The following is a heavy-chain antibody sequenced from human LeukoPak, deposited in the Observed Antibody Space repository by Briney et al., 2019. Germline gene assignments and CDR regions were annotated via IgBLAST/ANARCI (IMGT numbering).Heavy chain of an antibody. CDR3: AREHEAFDY. Sequence: SETLSLTCTVSGGSISSYYWSWIRQPPGKGLEWIGYIYYSGSTNYNPSLKSRVTISVDTSKNQFSLKLSSVTATDTAVYYCAREHEAFDYWGQGTLVTVSS. J-gene: IGHJ4*02. V-gene: IGHV4-59*01. CDR1: GGSISSYY. CDR2: IYYSGST.